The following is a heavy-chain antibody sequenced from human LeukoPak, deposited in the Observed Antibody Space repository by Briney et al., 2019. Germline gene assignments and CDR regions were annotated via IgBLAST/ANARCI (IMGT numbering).Heavy chain of an antibody. Sequence: ASVKVSCKVSGYTLTELSMHWVRQAPGKGLEWMGGFDPEDGETIYAQKFQGRVTRTEDTSTDTAYMELSSLRSEDTAVYYCATDPPYDSSGYYYRKDYWGQGTLVTVSS. J-gene: IGHJ4*02. CDR2: FDPEDGET. D-gene: IGHD3-22*01. CDR1: GYTLTELS. CDR3: ATDPPYDSSGYYYRKDY. V-gene: IGHV1-24*01.